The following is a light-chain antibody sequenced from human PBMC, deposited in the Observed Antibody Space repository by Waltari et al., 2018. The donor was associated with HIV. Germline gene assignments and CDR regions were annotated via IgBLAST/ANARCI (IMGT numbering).Light chain of an antibody. J-gene: IGKJ1*01. CDR2: GAS. V-gene: IGKV3-20*01. CDR1: QSVSSSY. Sequence: EIVLTQSPGTLSLSPGERATLSCRASQSVSSSYLAWYQQKSGQDPRLLIYGASSRATGIPDRFSGSGSGTEFTLTIARLEPEDFAVYYCQQSETFGQGTRVEIK. CDR3: QQSET.